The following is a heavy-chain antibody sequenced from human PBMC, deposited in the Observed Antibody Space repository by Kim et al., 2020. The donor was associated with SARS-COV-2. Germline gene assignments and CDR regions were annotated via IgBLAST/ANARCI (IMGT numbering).Heavy chain of an antibody. Sequence: TTYAASVKGRFTISRDDSKNTAYLQMDSLRTEDTAVYFCTSTVNLYYFDYCGQGTLVTVSS. J-gene: IGHJ4*02. CDR3: TSTVNLYYFDY. D-gene: IGHD4-17*01. CDR2: T. V-gene: IGHV3-73*01.